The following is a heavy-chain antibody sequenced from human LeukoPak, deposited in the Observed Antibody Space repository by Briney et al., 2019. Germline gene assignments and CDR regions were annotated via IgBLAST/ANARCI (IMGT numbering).Heavy chain of an antibody. D-gene: IGHD3-16*01. CDR1: GFTFSGYW. V-gene: IGHV3-7*04. CDR3: ARISRYGLDY. J-gene: IGHJ4*02. CDR2: IKTDGSEK. Sequence: PGGSPRLSCAPSGFTFSGYWMSWVSQAPGKGREWVANIKTDGSEKYYVDSVKGRFTISRDNAKNSLYLQMNSLRPEDTAVYYCARISRYGLDYWGQGTLVTVSS.